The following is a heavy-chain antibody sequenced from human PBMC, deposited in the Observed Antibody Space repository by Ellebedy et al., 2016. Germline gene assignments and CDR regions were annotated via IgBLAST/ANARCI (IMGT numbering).Heavy chain of an antibody. CDR1: GFTFSTFA. CDR2: ISSTATYI. J-gene: IGHJ6*02. V-gene: IGHV3-21*01. CDR3: ASRAMAVTGTDPPRDYYYAMDV. D-gene: IGHD6-19*01. Sequence: GESLKISCAASGFTFSTFAMSWVRQAPGKGLEWVSSISSTATYIYYADSGKGRFTISRDNAKNSLYLQMNSLRTDDTAVYFCASRAMAVTGTDPPRDYYYAMDVWGQGTTVIVSS.